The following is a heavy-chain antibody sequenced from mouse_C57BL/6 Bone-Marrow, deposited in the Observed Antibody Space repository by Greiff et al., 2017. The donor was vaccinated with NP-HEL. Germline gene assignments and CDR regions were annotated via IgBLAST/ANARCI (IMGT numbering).Heavy chain of an antibody. CDR3: ASPSSPVDAMDY. CDR2: IYPRSGNT. Sequence: QVQLQHSGAELARPGASVKLSCKASGYTFTSYGISWVKQRTGQGLEWIGEIYPRSGNTYYNEKFKGKATLTADKSSSTAYMELRSLTSEDSAVYFCASPSSPVDAMDYWGQGTSVTVSS. D-gene: IGHD2-10*02. J-gene: IGHJ4*01. CDR1: GYTFTSYG. V-gene: IGHV1-81*01.